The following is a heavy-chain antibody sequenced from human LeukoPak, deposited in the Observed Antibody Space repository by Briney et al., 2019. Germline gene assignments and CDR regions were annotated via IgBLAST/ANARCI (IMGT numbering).Heavy chain of an antibody. V-gene: IGHV1-46*01. CDR2: INPSGGST. CDR1: GYTFTGYY. CDR3: ARDSDPRGFDP. Sequence: ASVKVSCKASGYTFTGYYIHWVRQAPGQGLEWMGIINPSGGSTSYAQKFQGRVTMTRDTSTSTVYMELSSLRSEDTAVYYCARDSDPRGFDPWGQGTLVTVSS. J-gene: IGHJ5*02.